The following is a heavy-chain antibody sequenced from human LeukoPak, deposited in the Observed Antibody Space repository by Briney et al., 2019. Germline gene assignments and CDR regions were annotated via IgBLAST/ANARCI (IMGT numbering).Heavy chain of an antibody. Sequence: ASVKASCEASGGTFSSYAISWVRQAPGQGLERMVGIFPIFGTATYAQKFQGRVTITTAQSTGTAYRERSSLRSEDTAVYYWAREEVAAAGIQHWGQGTLVTVSS. D-gene: IGHD6-13*01. V-gene: IGHV1-69*05. J-gene: IGHJ1*01. CDR2: IFPIFGTA. CDR3: AREEVAAAGIQH. CDR1: GGTFSSYA.